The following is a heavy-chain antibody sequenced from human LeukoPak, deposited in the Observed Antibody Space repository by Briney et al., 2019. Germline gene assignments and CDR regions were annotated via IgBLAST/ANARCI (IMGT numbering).Heavy chain of an antibody. CDR2: INPNGGGT. J-gene: IGHJ4*02. V-gene: IGHV1-2*02. CDR3: ARGTGAPNYFKY. CDR1: GYTFTGYY. Sequence: GASVKVSCKASGYTFTGYYIHWVRQAPGQGLEWMAWINPNGGGTNYAQKFQGRVAVTRDSSISTAYMELSGLTSDDTAVFYCARGTGAPNYFKYWGQGTLVTVSS. D-gene: IGHD7-27*01.